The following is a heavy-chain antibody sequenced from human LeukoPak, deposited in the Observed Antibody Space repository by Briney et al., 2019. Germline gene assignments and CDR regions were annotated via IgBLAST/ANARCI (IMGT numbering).Heavy chain of an antibody. CDR3: ARRVFYYYGSGSHIDY. CDR1: GGTFSSYA. CDR2: IIPILGIA. J-gene: IGHJ4*02. V-gene: IGHV1-69*04. D-gene: IGHD3-10*01. Sequence: SVKVSCKASGGTFSSYAISWVRQAPGQGLEWMGRIIPILGIANYAQKFQGRVTITADKSTSTAYMELSSLRSEDTAVYYCARRVFYYYGSGSHIDYWGQGTLVTVSS.